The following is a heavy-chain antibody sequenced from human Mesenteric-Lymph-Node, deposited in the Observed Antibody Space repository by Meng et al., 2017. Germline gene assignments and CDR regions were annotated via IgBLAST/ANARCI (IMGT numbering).Heavy chain of an antibody. V-gene: IGHV4-31*03. Sequence: QVQLQQSRPGLVTPSETLSLSGTVSGASVDSGSYHWSWVRQPPGKGLACIGYTYNGWSTYYNPSLKSRVSMSVDTSKNQFSLTLSSVTAADTAVYYCATHNDDYSLDYWGQGTLVTVSS. D-gene: IGHD4-11*01. CDR3: ATHNDDYSLDY. J-gene: IGHJ4*02. CDR1: GASVDSGSYH. CDR2: TYNGWST.